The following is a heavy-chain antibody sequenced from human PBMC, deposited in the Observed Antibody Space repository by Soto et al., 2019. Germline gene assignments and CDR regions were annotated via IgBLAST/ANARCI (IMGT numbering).Heavy chain of an antibody. CDR2: IVPISRTA. CDR1: GGTFSSYR. Sequence: QVQLVQSGAAVKKPGSSVTVSCTASGGTFSSYRINWVRQAPGQGLGWVGGIVPISRTADSAQKFQGRVTITADESARTSYMELRSLKSQDTAVYYCVRDSGAKLSSSWGQGTLVTVSS. D-gene: IGHD6-13*01. CDR3: VRDSGAKLSSS. J-gene: IGHJ4*02. V-gene: IGHV1-69*01.